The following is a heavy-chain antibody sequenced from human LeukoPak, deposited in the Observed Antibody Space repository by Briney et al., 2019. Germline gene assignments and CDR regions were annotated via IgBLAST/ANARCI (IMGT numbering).Heavy chain of an antibody. V-gene: IGHV3-48*03. J-gene: IGHJ5*02. Sequence: GGSLRLSCAASGFTFNSYEMNWVRQAPGKGLEWVSYISSSGSTIYYADSVKGRFTISRDNAKNTLNLQMNSLRAEDTAVYYCARDLGQYYDTSDNWFDPWGQGTLVTVSS. D-gene: IGHD3-22*01. CDR2: ISSSGSTI. CDR1: GFTFNSYE. CDR3: ARDLGQYYDTSDNWFDP.